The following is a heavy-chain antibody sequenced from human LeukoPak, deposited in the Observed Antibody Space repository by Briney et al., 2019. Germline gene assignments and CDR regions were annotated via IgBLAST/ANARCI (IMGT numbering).Heavy chain of an antibody. V-gene: IGHV4-59*01. CDR1: GGSISSYY. J-gene: IGHJ4*02. D-gene: IGHD4-17*01. Sequence: SETLSPTCTVSGGSISSYYWSWIRQPPGKGLEWIGYIYHSGSTYYNPSLKSRVTMSIDTSKNQFSLKLSSVTAADTAVYYCARWGTEDGDYPKYWGQGTLVTVSS. CDR2: IYHSGST. CDR3: ARWGTEDGDYPKY.